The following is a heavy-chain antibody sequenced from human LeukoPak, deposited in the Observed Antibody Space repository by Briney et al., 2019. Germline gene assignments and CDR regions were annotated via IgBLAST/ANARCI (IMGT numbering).Heavy chain of an antibody. V-gene: IGHV1-46*01. CDR2: INPSGSST. Sequence: ASVKVSCKASGGTFSSYAISWVRQAPGQGLEWMGIINPSGSSTSYAQKFQGRVTMTRDTSTSTVYMELSSLRSEDTAVYYCARDGSITGTRYDYWGQGTLVTVSS. CDR3: ARDGSITGTRYDY. J-gene: IGHJ4*02. D-gene: IGHD1-20*01. CDR1: GGTFSSYA.